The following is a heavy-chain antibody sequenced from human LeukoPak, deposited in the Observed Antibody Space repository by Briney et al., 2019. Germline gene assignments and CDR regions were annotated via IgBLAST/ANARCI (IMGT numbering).Heavy chain of an antibody. CDR2: IRYDGSNK. V-gene: IGHV3-30*02. CDR3: ARGFSVGSSCDY. D-gene: IGHD6-13*01. J-gene: IGHJ4*02. Sequence: GGSLRLSCAASGFTFSNYGMHWVRQAPGKGLEWVAFIRYDGSNKYYADSVKGRFTISRDNSKNTLYLQMNSLRAEDTAVYYCARGFSVGSSCDYWGQGTLVTVSS. CDR1: GFTFSNYG.